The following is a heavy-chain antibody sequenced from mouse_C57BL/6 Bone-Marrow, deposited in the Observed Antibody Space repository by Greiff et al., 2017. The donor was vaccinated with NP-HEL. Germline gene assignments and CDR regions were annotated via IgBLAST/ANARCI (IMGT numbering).Heavy chain of an antibody. Sequence: VQLQQSGPELVKPGASVKISCKASGYSFTGYYMNWVKQSPEKSLEWIGEINPSTGGTTYNQKFKAKATLTVDKSSSTAYMQLKRLTSEDSAVYYCARDGNYFYYFDYWGQGTTLTVSS. J-gene: IGHJ2*01. CDR3: ARDGNYFYYFDY. CDR1: GYSFTGYY. V-gene: IGHV1-42*01. D-gene: IGHD2-1*01. CDR2: INPSTGGT.